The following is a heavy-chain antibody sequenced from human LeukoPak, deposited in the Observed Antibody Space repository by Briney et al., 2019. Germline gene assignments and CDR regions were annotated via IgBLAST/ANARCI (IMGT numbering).Heavy chain of an antibody. Sequence: SETLSLTCTVSGGSISSSTFYWGWVRQSPGKGLEWIGSMYYIGTTCYNPSLQSRVTISVDTSKNQFSLKLNSVAAADTAVYYCAKQPNWGGWCSVLHYSGQGILVTVSS. V-gene: IGHV4-39*01. J-gene: IGHJ4*02. CDR2: MYYIGTT. CDR1: GGSISSSTFY. CDR3: AKQPNWGGWCSVLHY. D-gene: IGHD2-8*01.